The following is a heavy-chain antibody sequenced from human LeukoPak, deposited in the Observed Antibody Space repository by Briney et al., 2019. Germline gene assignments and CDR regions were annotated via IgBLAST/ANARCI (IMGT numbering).Heavy chain of an antibody. CDR2: IYYSGST. CDR1: GGSISSGGYY. D-gene: IGHD3-10*01. V-gene: IGHV4-31*03. J-gene: IGHJ3*02. CDR3: AGSPMVRAFDI. Sequence: LSLTCTVSGGSISSGGYYWSWIRQHPGKSLEWIGYIYYSGSTYYNPSLKSRVTISVDTSKNQFSLKLSSVTAADTAVYYCAGSPMVRAFDIWGQGTMVTVS.